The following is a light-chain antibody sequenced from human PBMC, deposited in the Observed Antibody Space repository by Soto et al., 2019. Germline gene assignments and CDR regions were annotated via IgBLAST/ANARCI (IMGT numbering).Light chain of an antibody. CDR2: EGS. Sequence: QSALTQPASMSGSPGQSITISCTGTSSDVGSYDLVSWYQHHPGKAPKLMIYEGSKRPSGVSSRFSGSKSGNTASLTISGLQAEDEADYYCCLYGGSSTFAFGGGTQLTVL. V-gene: IGLV2-23*03. CDR1: SSDVGSYDL. J-gene: IGLJ2*01. CDR3: CLYGGSSTFA.